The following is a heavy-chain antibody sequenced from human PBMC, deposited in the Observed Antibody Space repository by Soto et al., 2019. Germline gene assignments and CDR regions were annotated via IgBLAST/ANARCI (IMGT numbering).Heavy chain of an antibody. CDR1: GFAFGDFA. J-gene: IGHJ6*02. Sequence: EVQLVESGGGLVKPGWSLRLSCITSGFAFGDFAMTWFRQAPGKGLEWVGFITSKKYGGTTQYAAYVKGRFSISRDDSKSIASLQMNTLKPDDTAVYYCSGLPPERYSAYAFPMDVWGQGTTVTVSS. CDR2: ITSKKYGGTT. CDR3: SGLPPERYSAYAFPMDV. V-gene: IGHV3-49*05. D-gene: IGHD5-12*01.